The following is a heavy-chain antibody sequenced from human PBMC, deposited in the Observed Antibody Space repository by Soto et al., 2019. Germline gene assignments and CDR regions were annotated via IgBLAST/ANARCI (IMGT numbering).Heavy chain of an antibody. J-gene: IGHJ5*02. CDR1: GGSISSSSYY. V-gene: IGHV4-39*07. Sequence: SETLSLTCTVSGGSISSSSYYWGWIRQPPGKGLEWIGSINYSGSTYYSPSLRSRVSMSVDKSNNEFSLSLSSVTAADTAVYYCATLPPRIVVVFTEMPTWGQGIFVTVSS. D-gene: IGHD2-21*01. CDR3: ATLPPRIVVVFTEMPT. CDR2: INYSGST.